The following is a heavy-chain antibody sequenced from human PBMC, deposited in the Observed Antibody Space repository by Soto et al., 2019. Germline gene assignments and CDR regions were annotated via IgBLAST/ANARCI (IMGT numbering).Heavy chain of an antibody. CDR1: GGTLSSGGYY. CDR3: ARVSTMVRGVPSYYYGMDV. J-gene: IGHJ6*02. V-gene: IGHV4-31*11. CDR2: IYYSRST. D-gene: IGHD3-10*01. Sequence: PSETLSLTCAVSGGTLSSGGYYWSWIRRHPGQGLEWIGYIYYSRSTYYNPSLKSRVTISVDTSKNQFSLKLSSVTAADTAVYCCARVSTMVRGVPSYYYGMDVWGQGTTVTVSS.